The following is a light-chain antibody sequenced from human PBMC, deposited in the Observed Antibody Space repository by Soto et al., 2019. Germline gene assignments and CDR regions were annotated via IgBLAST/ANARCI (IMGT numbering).Light chain of an antibody. CDR1: GSNIGNNY. CDR2: DNY. J-gene: IGLJ1*01. CDR3: GTWDSSLTAFV. Sequence: QSVLTQPPSISAAPGQKVTISCSGSGSNIGNNYVSWYQQLPGTAPKLLIYDNYKRPSGVPDRISGSKSGTSATLGITGLQTGDEADYYCGTWDSSLTAFVFGTGTKLTVL. V-gene: IGLV1-51*01.